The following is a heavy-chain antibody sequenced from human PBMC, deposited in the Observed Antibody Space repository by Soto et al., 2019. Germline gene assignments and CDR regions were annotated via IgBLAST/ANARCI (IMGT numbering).Heavy chain of an antibody. CDR3: ARDESSSWYAYFQH. Sequence: QVQLVESGGGVVQPGRSLRLSCAASGFTFSSYGMHWVRQAPGKGLEWVAVIWYDGSNKYYADSVKGRFTISRDNSKNPLYLQMNSLRAEDTAVYYCARDESSSWYAYFQHWGQGTLVTVSS. V-gene: IGHV3-33*01. CDR2: IWYDGSNK. CDR1: GFTFSSYG. D-gene: IGHD6-13*01. J-gene: IGHJ1*01.